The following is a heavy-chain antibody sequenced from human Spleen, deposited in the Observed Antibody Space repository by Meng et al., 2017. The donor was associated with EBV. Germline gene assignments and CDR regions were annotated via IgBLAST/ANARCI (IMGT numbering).Heavy chain of an antibody. CDR3: ARQGRSDYYDSSGSDY. V-gene: IGHV7-4-1*02. Sequence: QVQLVQSGSELKKPGASVKVHGKASGYTFTNYDMNWVRQAPGQGLEWMGWINTNTGNPTYAQGFTGRFVFSLDTSVSTAYLQISSLKAEDTAVYYCARQGRSDYYDSSGSDYWGQGTLVTISS. CDR1: GYTFTNYD. D-gene: IGHD3-22*01. J-gene: IGHJ4*02. CDR2: INTNTGNP.